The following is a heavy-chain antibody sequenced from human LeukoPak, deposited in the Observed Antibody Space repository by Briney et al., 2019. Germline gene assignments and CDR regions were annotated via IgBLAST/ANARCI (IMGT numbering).Heavy chain of an antibody. J-gene: IGHJ4*02. CDR2: IYYSGST. D-gene: IGHD3-22*01. CDR3: AKRDDSGGNLVDL. Sequence: PSETLSLTCTASGCSIRSGSHYWAWIRQPPGKGLEWIGSIYYSGSTYYNPSLENRVTISIDTYKNHFSLKLSSLNAADTSVYYCAKRDDSGGNLVDLWGQGTLVTVS. CDR1: GCSIRSGSHY. V-gene: IGHV4-39*02.